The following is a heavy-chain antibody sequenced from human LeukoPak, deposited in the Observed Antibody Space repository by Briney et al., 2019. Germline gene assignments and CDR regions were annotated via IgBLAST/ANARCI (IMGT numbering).Heavy chain of an antibody. CDR3: AKDLKRIAVAGSGDY. Sequence: GGSLRLSCTASGFIFSSYSMNWVRQAPGKGLEWLAYITRNSGTVYYAGSVKGRVTISRDNAKNSLYLQMNSLRDEGSAVYYCAKDLKRIAVAGSGDYWGQGTLVTVSS. J-gene: IGHJ4*02. D-gene: IGHD6-19*01. CDR2: ITRNSGTV. V-gene: IGHV3-48*02. CDR1: GFIFSSYS.